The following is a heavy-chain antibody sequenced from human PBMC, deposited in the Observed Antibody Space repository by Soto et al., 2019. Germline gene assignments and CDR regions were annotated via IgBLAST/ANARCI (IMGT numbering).Heavy chain of an antibody. J-gene: IGHJ4*02. V-gene: IGHV1-18*01. CDR2: ISAYNGNT. D-gene: IGHD3-22*01. CDR1: GYTFTSYG. CDR3: ARVTVLYDSGGFHGPLDY. Sequence: ASVKVSCKASGYTFTSYGISWVRQAPGQGLEWMGWISAYNGNTNYAQKLQGRVTMTTDTSTSTAYMELRSLRSDDTAVYYCARVTVLYDSGGFHGPLDYWGQGTRVTVAS.